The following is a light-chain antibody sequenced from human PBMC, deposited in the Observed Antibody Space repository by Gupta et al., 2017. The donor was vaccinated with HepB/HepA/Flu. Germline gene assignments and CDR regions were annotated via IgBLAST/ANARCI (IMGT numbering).Light chain of an antibody. Sequence: DIVMTQSPDSLAVSVGDRATINCKSSQSVLYSSNNKNYLCWYQQKPGQPPKLLIYWASTRESGVPDRFSGSGSGTDFTLTISSLQAEDVAVYYCQQYYSTPETFGQGTKVEIK. V-gene: IGKV4-1*01. CDR3: QQYYSTPET. CDR1: QSVLYSSNNKNY. J-gene: IGKJ1*01. CDR2: WAS.